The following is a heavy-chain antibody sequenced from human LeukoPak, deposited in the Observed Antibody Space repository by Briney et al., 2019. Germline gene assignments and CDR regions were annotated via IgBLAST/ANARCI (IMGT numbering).Heavy chain of an antibody. V-gene: IGHV3-30-3*01. CDR3: ARVGSSSSLNWFDP. CDR1: GFTFSSYA. Sequence: GGSLRLSCAASGFTFSSYAMHWVRQAPGKGLEWVAVISYDGSNKYYADSVKGRFTISRDNSKNTLYLQMNSLRAEDTAVYYCARVGSSSSLNWFDPWGQGTLVTVSS. J-gene: IGHJ5*02. CDR2: ISYDGSNK. D-gene: IGHD6-6*01.